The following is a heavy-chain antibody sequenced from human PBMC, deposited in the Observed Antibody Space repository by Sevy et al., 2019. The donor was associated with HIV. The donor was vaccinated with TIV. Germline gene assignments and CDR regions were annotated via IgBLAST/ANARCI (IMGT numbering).Heavy chain of an antibody. CDR3: AKTIDSGGGVVPAANYFYYGLDV. CDR2: ISGKGRNT. V-gene: IGHV3-23*01. D-gene: IGHD2-2*01. CDR1: GFIFSSYV. J-gene: IGHJ6*02. Sequence: GGSLRLSCAASGFIFSSYVMSWVRQAPGKGLEWVSAISGKGRNTHYTDSVEGRFTISRDNSNNTLYLQMNSLRAEDTAVYYCAKTIDSGGGVVPAANYFYYGLDVWGQGTTVTVSS.